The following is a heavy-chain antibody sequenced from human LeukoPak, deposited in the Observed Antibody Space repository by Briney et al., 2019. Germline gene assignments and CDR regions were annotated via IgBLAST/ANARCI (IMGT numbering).Heavy chain of an antibody. Sequence: ASVKVSCKASGYTLTGYGISWVRQAPGQGLEWMGGIIPIFGTANYAQKFQGRVTITADESTSTAYMELSSLRSEDTAVYYCAENYDFWSGFDYWGQGTLVTVSS. J-gene: IGHJ4*02. V-gene: IGHV1-69*13. D-gene: IGHD3-3*01. CDR1: GYTLTGYG. CDR3: AENYDFWSGFDY. CDR2: IIPIFGTA.